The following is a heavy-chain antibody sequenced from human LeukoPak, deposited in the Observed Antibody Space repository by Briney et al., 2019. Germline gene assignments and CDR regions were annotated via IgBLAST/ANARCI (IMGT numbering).Heavy chain of an antibody. CDR1: GGSFSGYY. J-gene: IGHJ6*03. CDR2: INHSGST. D-gene: IGHD3-10*01. V-gene: IGHV4-34*01. CDR3: ARGRGSGSYYYYYYYMDV. Sequence: SETLSLTCAVCGGSFSGYYWSWIRQPPGKGLEWIGEINHSGSTNYNPSLKSRVTISVDTSKNQFSLKLSSVTAADTAVYYCARGRGSGSYYYYYYYMDVWGKGTTVTVSS.